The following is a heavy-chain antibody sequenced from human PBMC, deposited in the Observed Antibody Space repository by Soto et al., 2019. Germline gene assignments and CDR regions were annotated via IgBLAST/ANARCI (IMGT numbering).Heavy chain of an antibody. CDR1: GYTFTSYC. D-gene: IGHD3-22*01. CDR3: ARVYYDSSGYPPPNYYYYGMDV. CDR2: ISAYNGNT. Sequence: ASVKVSCKASGYTFTSYCISWVRQAPGQGLEWMGWISAYNGNTNYAQKLQGRVTMTTDTSTSTAYMELRSLRPDDTAVYYCARVYYDSSGYPPPNYYYYGMDVWGQGTTVTVSS. V-gene: IGHV1-18*01. J-gene: IGHJ6*02.